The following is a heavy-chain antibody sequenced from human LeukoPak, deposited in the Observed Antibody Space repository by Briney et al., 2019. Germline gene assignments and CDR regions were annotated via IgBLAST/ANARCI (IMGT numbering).Heavy chain of an antibody. V-gene: IGHV4-39*01. CDR1: DGSISSVSYY. J-gene: IGHJ4*02. D-gene: IGHD1-26*01. CDR3: ARAQPYTGSCHSFDY. CDR2: IYFSGTT. Sequence: PSETLSLTCAVSDGSISSVSYYWGWIRQPPGTGLEWIGPIYFSGTTYYNPSLKSRVTIFVDTSNNEFSLRLSSVTAADTAVYFCARAQPYTGSCHSFDYWGRGTLVTVSS.